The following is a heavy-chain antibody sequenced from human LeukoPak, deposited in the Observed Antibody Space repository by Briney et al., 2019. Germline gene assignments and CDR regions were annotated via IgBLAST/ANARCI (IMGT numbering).Heavy chain of an antibody. D-gene: IGHD3-9*01. CDR3: VRRVRYFGQNDY. CDR1: GGSISRND. Sequence: PSETLSLTCTVSGGSISRNDWGWIRQPPGKGLEWIGIMSVRGSTSYSPSLESRVTISLDTSKNQFSLKLSSVTAADSAVYYCVRRVRYFGQNDYWGQGTLVTVSS. J-gene: IGHJ4*02. V-gene: IGHV4-59*08. CDR2: MSVRGST.